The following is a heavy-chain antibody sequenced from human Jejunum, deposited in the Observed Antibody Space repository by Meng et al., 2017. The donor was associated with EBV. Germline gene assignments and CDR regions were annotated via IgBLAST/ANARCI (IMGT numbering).Heavy chain of an antibody. J-gene: IGHJ5*02. CDR1: GFTLSSYW. Sequence: EGQLVELGGGLVQLVDSLRLSCAASGFTLSSYWMHCVRQAPGKGLVWVSRINSDGSKTNYADSVKGRFTISRDIAKNTLYLQLNSLRADDTAVYYCVRGPPPDTWGQGTLVTVSS. V-gene: IGHV3-74*01. CDR2: INSDGSKT. CDR3: VRGPPPDT.